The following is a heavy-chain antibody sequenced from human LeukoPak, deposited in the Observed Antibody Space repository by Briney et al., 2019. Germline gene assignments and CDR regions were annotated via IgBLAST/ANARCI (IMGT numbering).Heavy chain of an antibody. V-gene: IGHV1-46*01. J-gene: IGHJ4*02. CDR2: INPSGGST. Sequence: ASVKVSCKASGYTFTSYYMHWVRQAPGQGLEWMGIINPSGGSTSYAQKFQGRVTMTRDTSTSTVYMELSSLRSEDTAVYYCARGYSSRGYSYGYFDYWGQGTLVTGSS. D-gene: IGHD5-18*01. CDR3: ARGYSSRGYSYGYFDY. CDR1: GYTFTSYY.